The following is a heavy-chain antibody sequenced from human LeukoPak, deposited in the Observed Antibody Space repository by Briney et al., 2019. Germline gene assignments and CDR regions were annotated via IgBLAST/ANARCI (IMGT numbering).Heavy chain of an antibody. CDR1: GFTFSSYG. D-gene: IGHD3-9*01. CDR3: AKDTAPSYDILTGYYNRFDY. V-gene: IGHV3-30*18. Sequence: GRSLRLSCAASGFTFSSYGMHWVRQAPGKGLEWVAVISYDGSNKYYADSVKGRFTISRDNSKNTLYLQMNSLRAEDTAVYYCAKDTAPSYDILTGYYNRFDYWGQGTLVTVSS. J-gene: IGHJ4*02. CDR2: ISYDGSNK.